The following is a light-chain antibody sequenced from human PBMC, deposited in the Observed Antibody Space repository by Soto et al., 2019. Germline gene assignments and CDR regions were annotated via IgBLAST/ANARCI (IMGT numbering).Light chain of an antibody. CDR1: QSIGSF. CDR3: QQYNHWPPIT. J-gene: IGKJ5*01. Sequence: DIQMTQSPSSLSASVGDRVTISCRASQSIGSFLNWYQHKPGKAPNLLIYAASSLQSGVPSRFSGSGSGTDFTLTISSLQREDFAVYYCQQYNHWPPITFGQGTRLEIK. V-gene: IGKV1-39*01. CDR2: AAS.